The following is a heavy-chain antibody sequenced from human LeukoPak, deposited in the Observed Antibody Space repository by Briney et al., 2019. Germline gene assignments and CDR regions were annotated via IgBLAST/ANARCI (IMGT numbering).Heavy chain of an antibody. CDR3: AKDEVPHYYYYGMDV. D-gene: IGHD1-1*01. V-gene: IGHV3-23*01. CDR2: ISGSGGST. Sequence: PGGSLRLSCAASGFTFSSYAVSWVRQAPGKGLEWVSAISGSGGSTYYADSVKGRFTISRDNSKNTLYLQMNSLRAEDTAVYYCAKDEVPHYYYYGMDVWGQGTTVTVSS. J-gene: IGHJ6*02. CDR1: GFTFSSYA.